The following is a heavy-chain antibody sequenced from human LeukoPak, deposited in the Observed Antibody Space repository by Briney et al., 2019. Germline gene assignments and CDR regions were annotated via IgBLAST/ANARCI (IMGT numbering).Heavy chain of an antibody. CDR2: IYTSGST. CDR1: GGSISSYY. D-gene: IGHD3-10*01. J-gene: IGHJ4*02. CDR3: ARGAYYYGSGKIFDY. Sequence: SETLSLTCTVSGGSISSYYWSWIRQPAGKGLEWIGRIYTSGSTNYNPSLESRVTMSVDTSKNQFSLKLSSVTAADTAVYYCARGAYYYGSGKIFDYWGQGTLVTVSS. V-gene: IGHV4-4*07.